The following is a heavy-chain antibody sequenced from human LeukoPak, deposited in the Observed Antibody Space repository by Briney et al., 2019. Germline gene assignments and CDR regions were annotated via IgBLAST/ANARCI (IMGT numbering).Heavy chain of an antibody. CDR3: ARPEGAGYGSGSYYILDY. D-gene: IGHD3-10*01. J-gene: IGHJ4*02. Sequence: GESLKISCKGSGSRFTSYWIGWVRQMPGKGLEWMGIIYPGDSDTRYSPSLQGQVTISADKSISTAYLQWSSLKASDSAMYYCARPEGAGYGSGSYYILDYWGQGTLVTVSS. CDR1: GSRFTSYW. V-gene: IGHV5-51*01. CDR2: IYPGDSDT.